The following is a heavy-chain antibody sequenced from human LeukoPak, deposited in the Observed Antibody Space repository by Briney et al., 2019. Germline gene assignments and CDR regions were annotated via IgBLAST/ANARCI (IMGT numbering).Heavy chain of an antibody. J-gene: IGHJ4*02. V-gene: IGHV3-33*01. CDR3: ARGYTNYGDYEY. CDR2: IWSDGNKK. D-gene: IGHD4-17*01. CDR1: GFTFTSYG. Sequence: QPGRSLRLSCAASGFTFTSYGMHWVRQAPGKGLEWVAVIWSDGNKKYYADSVKGRFTISRDNSKNTLYLQMNSLRAEDTAMYYCARGYTNYGDYEYWGQGALVTVS.